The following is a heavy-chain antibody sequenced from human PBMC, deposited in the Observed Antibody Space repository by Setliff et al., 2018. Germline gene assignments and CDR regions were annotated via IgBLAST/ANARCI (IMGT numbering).Heavy chain of an antibody. V-gene: IGHV4-4*02. CDR1: SGSISYNNW. J-gene: IGHJ4*02. CDR3: ARDDTYDFWGGHGHLDS. Sequence: TLSLPCAVSSGSISYNNWWTWVRQPPGKGLEWSGEIYHTESTNYNPSLKSRVTISLDESKNQFSLELSSVTAADTAVYYCARDDTYDFWGGHGHLDSWGQGILVTVSS. CDR2: IYHTEST. D-gene: IGHD3-3*01.